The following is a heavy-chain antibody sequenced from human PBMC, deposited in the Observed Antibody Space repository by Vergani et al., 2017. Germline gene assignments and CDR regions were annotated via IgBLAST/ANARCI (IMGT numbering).Heavy chain of an antibody. CDR1: GFTFSDYY. V-gene: IGHV3-11*06. CDR2: ISSSSSYT. Sequence: QVQLVESGGGLVKPGGSLRLSCAASGFTFSDYYMSWIRQAPGKGLEWVSYISSSSSYTNYADSVKGRFTISRDNAKNSLYLQMNSLRAEDTAVYYCARDGAWNQAYYFDYWGQGTLVTVSS. D-gene: IGHD1-1*01. CDR3: ARDGAWNQAYYFDY. J-gene: IGHJ4*02.